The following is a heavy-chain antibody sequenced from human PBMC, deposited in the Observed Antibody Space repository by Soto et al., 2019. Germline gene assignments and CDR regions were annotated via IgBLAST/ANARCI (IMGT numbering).Heavy chain of an antibody. V-gene: IGHV3-23*01. Sequence: GGSLRLSCAASGFTFSTYAMTWVRQAPGKGLEWVSTINHRGDRSYYANSVKGRFTISRDNSKNTLDLQMNSLRAEDTALYYCAKILSTVTTYYYGTDVWGQGTTVTVSS. J-gene: IGHJ6*02. CDR3: AKILSTVTTYYYGTDV. CDR1: GFTFSTYA. D-gene: IGHD4-17*01. CDR2: INHRGDRS.